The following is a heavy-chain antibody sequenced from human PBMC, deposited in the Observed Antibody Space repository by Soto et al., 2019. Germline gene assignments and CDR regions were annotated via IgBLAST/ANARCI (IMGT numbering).Heavy chain of an antibody. CDR1: GFTFNTYS. V-gene: IGHV3-33*01. D-gene: IGHD4-17*01. CDR2: IWYDGTQK. Sequence: QVQLEGSGGGVVQPGRSLRLSCEASGFTFNTYSMNWVRQPPGKGLEWLAAIWYDGTQKYYADSVKGRFIISRDKSMKTLYLEMNSLRAEDTAVYYCARSGATTVICLWHFDSWGQGTMVTVSS. J-gene: IGHJ4*02. CDR3: ARSGATTVICLWHFDS.